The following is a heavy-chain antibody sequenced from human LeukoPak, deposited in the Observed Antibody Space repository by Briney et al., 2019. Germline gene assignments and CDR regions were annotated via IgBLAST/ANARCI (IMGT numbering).Heavy chain of an antibody. Sequence: PGGSLRLSCAASGFTFSTYAMNWVRQAPGKGLEWVSVISGSGGSTYYADSVKGRFTISRDNPKNTLYLQMNSLRVGDTAVYYCAKAGPASSDYLNWFDPWGQGTLVTVSS. CDR2: ISGSGGST. CDR1: GFTFSTYA. CDR3: AKAGPASSDYLNWFDP. J-gene: IGHJ5*02. V-gene: IGHV3-23*01. D-gene: IGHD3-22*01.